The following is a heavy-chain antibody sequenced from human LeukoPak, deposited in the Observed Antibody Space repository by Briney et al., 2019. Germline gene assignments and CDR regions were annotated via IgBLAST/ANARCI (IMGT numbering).Heavy chain of an antibody. Sequence: PSETLSLTCAVYGGSFSGYYWSWIRQPPGKGLEWIGEINHSGSTNYNPSLKSRVTISVDTSKNQFSLKLSSVTAADTAVYYCARRRFGTTYYYYYMDVWGKGTTVTISS. J-gene: IGHJ6*03. CDR3: ARRRFGTTYYYYYMDV. CDR2: INHSGST. V-gene: IGHV4-34*01. D-gene: IGHD3-10*01. CDR1: GGSFSGYY.